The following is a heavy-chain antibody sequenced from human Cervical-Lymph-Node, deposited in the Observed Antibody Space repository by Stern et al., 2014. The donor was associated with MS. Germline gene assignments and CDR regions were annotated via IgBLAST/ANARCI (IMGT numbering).Heavy chain of an antibody. J-gene: IGHJ4*02. V-gene: IGHV1-2*06. CDR1: GYTFTAYN. CDR2: INPKSGVT. D-gene: IGHD2-15*01. CDR3: ATRRGCSGGSCPSRSLDY. Sequence: QVQLVQSGADVKKPGASVKVSCKASGYTFTAYNMHWLRQAPGQALEWMGRINPKSGVTNYAQKFQDSVTMTRDTSISTVYMELSRLRSNDTAMYYCATRRGCSGGSCPSRSLDYWGQGTLVTVSS.